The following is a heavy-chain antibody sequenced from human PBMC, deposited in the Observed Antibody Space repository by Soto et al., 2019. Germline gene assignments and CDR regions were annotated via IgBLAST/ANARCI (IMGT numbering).Heavy chain of an antibody. CDR2: IYYSGTT. V-gene: IGHV4-59*01. CDR1: GGSISSYY. CDR3: ARDRPAEGYGMDV. Sequence: QVQLQESGPGLVKPSETLSLTCTVSGGSISSYYWSWVRQPPGKGLEWIGYIYYSGTTNSNPSLRSRVTISVDTSKNQSSLKLSSVPAGDTAVYYCARDRPAEGYGMDVWGQGGTVTVSS. J-gene: IGHJ6*02.